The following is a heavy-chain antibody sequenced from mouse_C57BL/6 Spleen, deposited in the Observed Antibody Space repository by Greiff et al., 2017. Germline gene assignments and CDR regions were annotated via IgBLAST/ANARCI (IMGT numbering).Heavy chain of an antibody. D-gene: IGHD1-1*01. Sequence: VQLQQSGPELVKPGASVKISCKASGYSFTGYYMNWVKQSPEKSLEWIGEINPSTGGTTYNQKFKAKATLTVDKSSRTAYMQLKSLTSEDYAVYYCARGAVVATDYAMDCWGQGASVTVSS. CDR3: ARGAVVATDYAMDC. CDR1: GYSFTGYY. J-gene: IGHJ4*01. V-gene: IGHV1-42*01. CDR2: INPSTGGT.